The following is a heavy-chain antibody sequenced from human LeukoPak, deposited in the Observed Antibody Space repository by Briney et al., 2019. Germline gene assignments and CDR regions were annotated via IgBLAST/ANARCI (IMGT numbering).Heavy chain of an antibody. Sequence: ASVKVSCKASGYTFTSYGISWVRQAPGQGLEWMGWISAYNGNTNYAQKLQGRVTMTTDTSTSTAYMELRSLRSDDTAVYYCVRDARGAAAADDAFDIWGQGTMVTVSS. D-gene: IGHD6-13*01. CDR3: VRDARGAAAADDAFDI. CDR1: GYTFTSYG. J-gene: IGHJ3*02. V-gene: IGHV1-18*01. CDR2: ISAYNGNT.